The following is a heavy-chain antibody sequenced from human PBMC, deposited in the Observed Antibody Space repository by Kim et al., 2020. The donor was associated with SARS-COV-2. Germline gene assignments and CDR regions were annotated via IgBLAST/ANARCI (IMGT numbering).Heavy chain of an antibody. Sequence: SETLSLTCAVYGGSFSSYYWSWIRQPPGKGLEWIGEITHSGRTNNNPSLKSRVTISVYTSKNQLSLKLTSVTAADTAVYYCARRLSNTCGWGSVDCDLWG. CDR3: ARRLSNTCGWGSVDCDL. J-gene: IGHJ2*01. CDR1: GGSFSSYY. D-gene: IGHD3-10*01. CDR2: ITHSGRT. V-gene: IGHV4-34*01.